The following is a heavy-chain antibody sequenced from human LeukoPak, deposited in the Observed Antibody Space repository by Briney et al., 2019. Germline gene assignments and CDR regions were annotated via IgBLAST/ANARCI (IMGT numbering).Heavy chain of an antibody. Sequence: TSETLSLTCAVYGGSFSGYYWSWIRQPPGKGLEWIGEINHSGSTNYNPSLKSRVTISVDTSKNQFSLKLSSVTAADTAVYYCARARNPSFDYWGQGTLVTVSS. D-gene: IGHD1-14*01. CDR3: ARARNPSFDY. CDR1: GGSFSGYY. CDR2: INHSGST. V-gene: IGHV4-34*01. J-gene: IGHJ4*02.